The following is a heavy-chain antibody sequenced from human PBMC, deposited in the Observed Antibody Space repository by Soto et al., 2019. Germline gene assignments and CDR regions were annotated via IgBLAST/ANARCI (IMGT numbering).Heavy chain of an antibody. D-gene: IGHD6-13*01. CDR2: IDWDDDK. CDR1: GFSLSTSGMC. Sequence: SGPTLVNPTQTLTLTCTFSGFSLSTSGMCVGWIRQPPGKALEWLARIDWDDDKYYSTSLKTRLTISKDTSKNQVVLTMTNMDPVDTATYYCARIFSRYTAAGNSLYGMDVWGQGTTVTVSS. V-gene: IGHV2-70*11. J-gene: IGHJ6*02. CDR3: ARIFSRYTAAGNSLYGMDV.